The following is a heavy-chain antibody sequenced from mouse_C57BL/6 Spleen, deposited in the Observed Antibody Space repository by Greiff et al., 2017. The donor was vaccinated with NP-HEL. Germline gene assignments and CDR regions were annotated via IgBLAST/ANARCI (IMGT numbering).Heavy chain of an antibody. J-gene: IGHJ4*01. CDR2: IHPNSGST. CDR1: GYTFTSYW. CDR3: ARGGSTVEAAKAGAMDY. V-gene: IGHV1-64*01. Sequence: QVQLQQSGAELVKPGASVKLSCKASGYTFTSYWMHWVKQRPGQGLEWIGMIHPNSGSTNYNEKFKSKATLTVDKSSSTAYMQLSSLTSEDSAVYDCARGGSTVEAAKAGAMDYWGQGTSVTVSS. D-gene: IGHD1-1*01.